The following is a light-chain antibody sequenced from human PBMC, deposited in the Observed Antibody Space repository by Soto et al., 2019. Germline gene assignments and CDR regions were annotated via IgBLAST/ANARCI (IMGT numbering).Light chain of an antibody. Sequence: EIVLTQSPGTLSVSPGERATLSCRASQSVSSKLAWYQQKPGQAPRLLFYGASTGATGIPARFSGSGSETEFTPSISSLQSEDFAVYYCQQYNNWPGTFGQGTKVDIK. V-gene: IGKV3-15*01. CDR1: QSVSSK. CDR2: GAS. J-gene: IGKJ1*01. CDR3: QQYNNWPGT.